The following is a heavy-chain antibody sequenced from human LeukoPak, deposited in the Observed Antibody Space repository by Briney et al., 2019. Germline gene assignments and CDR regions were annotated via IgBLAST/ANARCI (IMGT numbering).Heavy chain of an antibody. V-gene: IGHV3-23*01. J-gene: IGHJ4*02. CDR3: AKDGYTMIVVASPDY. Sequence: GGSLRLSCAASGFTFSSYAMSWVRQAPGKGLKWVSAISGSGGSTYYADSVKGRFTISRDNSRNTLYLQMNSLRAQDTAVYYCAKDGYTMIVVASPDYWGQGTLVTVSS. CDR2: ISGSGGST. D-gene: IGHD3-22*01. CDR1: GFTFSSYA.